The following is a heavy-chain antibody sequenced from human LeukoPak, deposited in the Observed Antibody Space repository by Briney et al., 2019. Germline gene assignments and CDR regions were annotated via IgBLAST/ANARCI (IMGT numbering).Heavy chain of an antibody. Sequence: ASVKVSCKASGYTFTSYDINGVRQATGQGLEWMGWMNPNSGNTGYAQKFQGRVTMTRNTSISTAYIELSSLRSEDTAVYYCARVVTVMTGYLTVDWFDPWGQGTLVTVSS. CDR1: GYTFTSYD. J-gene: IGHJ5*02. V-gene: IGHV1-8*01. D-gene: IGHD3-9*01. CDR2: MNPNSGNT. CDR3: ARVVTVMTGYLTVDWFDP.